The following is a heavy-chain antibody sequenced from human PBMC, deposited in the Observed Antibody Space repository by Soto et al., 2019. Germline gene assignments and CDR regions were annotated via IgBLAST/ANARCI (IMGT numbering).Heavy chain of an antibody. D-gene: IGHD3-3*01. CDR2: IYYSGST. CDR1: GGSISSGGYY. J-gene: IGHJ5*02. CDR3: ASECGVVIGGRAWFDP. V-gene: IGHV4-31*03. Sequence: SETLSLTCTVSGGSISSGGYYWSWIRQHPGKGLEWIGYIYYSGSTYYNPSLKSRVTISVDTSKNQFSLKLSSVTAADTAVYYCASECGVVIGGRAWFDPWGQGTPVTVYS.